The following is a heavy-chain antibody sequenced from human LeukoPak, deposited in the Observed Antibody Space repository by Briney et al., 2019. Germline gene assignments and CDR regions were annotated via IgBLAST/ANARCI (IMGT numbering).Heavy chain of an antibody. J-gene: IGHJ5*02. D-gene: IGHD4-17*01. V-gene: IGHV1-8*01. Sequence: ASVKVSCKASGYTFTSYDINWVRQAPGQGLEWMGWMNPNSGNTGYAQKFQGRVTMTRNTSISTAYMELSSLRSEDTAVYYCARGVSEDYGDYHPWGQGTLVAVSS. CDR1: GYTFTSYD. CDR2: MNPNSGNT. CDR3: ARGVSEDYGDYHP.